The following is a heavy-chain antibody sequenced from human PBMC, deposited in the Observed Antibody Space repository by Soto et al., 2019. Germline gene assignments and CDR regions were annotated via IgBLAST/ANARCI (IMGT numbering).Heavy chain of an antibody. V-gene: IGHV4-59*01. J-gene: IGHJ4*02. CDR1: GGSISSYY. D-gene: IGHD4-17*01. CDR2: IYYSGST. Sequence: QVQLQESGPGLVKPSETLSLTCTVSGGSISSYYWSWIRQPPGKGLEWIGYIYYSGSTNYNPSRKSRVTRSVDTSKNQSSLKLSSVTAADTAVSYCARANGGLPFAYWAQGPLVTVSS. CDR3: ARANGGLPFAY.